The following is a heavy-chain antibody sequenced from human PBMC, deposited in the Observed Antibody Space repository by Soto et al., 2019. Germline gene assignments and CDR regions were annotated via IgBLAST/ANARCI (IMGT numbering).Heavy chain of an antibody. J-gene: IGHJ4*02. Sequence: PGGSLRLSCEGSGFTFSTSAMSWVRQVPGKGLEWVSGISGTGSSTYYADSVKGRFSISRDISKNTVYLQMSSLRADDTAEYYCAKGRQWLVYYFDYCGPGILVTVSS. CDR2: ISGTGSST. CDR1: GFTFSTSA. CDR3: AKGRQWLVYYFDY. V-gene: IGHV3-23*01. D-gene: IGHD6-19*01.